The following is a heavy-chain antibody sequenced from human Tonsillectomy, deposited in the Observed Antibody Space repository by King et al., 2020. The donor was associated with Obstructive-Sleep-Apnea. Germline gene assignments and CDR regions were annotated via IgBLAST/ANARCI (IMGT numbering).Heavy chain of an antibody. Sequence: LQLQESGPGLVKPSETLSLTCTFSGASISSSSYFWVWIRQPPGKGLEWIGTIYYSGTTYYNPSLKSRVTISVDTSKNQFSLKLSSVTAADTAMYYCARGIPRYSYGTDGYYGMDVWGHGTPVPVSS. CDR3: ARGIPRYSYGTDGYYGMDV. CDR2: IYYSGTT. V-gene: IGHV4-39*07. J-gene: IGHJ6*02. CDR1: GASISSSSYF. D-gene: IGHD5-18*01.